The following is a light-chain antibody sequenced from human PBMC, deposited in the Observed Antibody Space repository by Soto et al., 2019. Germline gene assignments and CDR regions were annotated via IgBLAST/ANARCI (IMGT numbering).Light chain of an antibody. J-gene: IGKJ1*01. CDR3: QQYETFSGT. Sequence: IQMTQSPPTLSASVGDTVTITCRASQSISVSLAWYQQKPGKAPNLLIYDASALPRGVPSRFSGSGSGTKFTLTIASLQPDDFATYYCQQYETFSGTFGPGTKVDIK. V-gene: IGKV1-5*01. CDR2: DAS. CDR1: QSISVS.